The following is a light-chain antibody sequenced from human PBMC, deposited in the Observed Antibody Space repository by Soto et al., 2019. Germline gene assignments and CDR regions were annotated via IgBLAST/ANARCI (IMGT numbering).Light chain of an antibody. J-gene: IGLJ1*01. CDR1: SXNIGSNA. V-gene: IGLV1-44*01. CDR2: SNN. CDR3: AAWYDSLNGYV. Sequence: QSVLTQPPSASGTPGQRVTISCSGSSXNIGSNAVNWFQQLPGTAPQLLIYSNNQRPSGVPDRFSGSKSGTSASLAISALQSEDEADYYCAAWYDSLNGYVFGTGTKVTVL.